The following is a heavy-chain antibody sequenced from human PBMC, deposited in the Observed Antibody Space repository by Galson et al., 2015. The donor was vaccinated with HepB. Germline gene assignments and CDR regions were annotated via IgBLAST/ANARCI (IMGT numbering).Heavy chain of an antibody. J-gene: IGHJ5*02. V-gene: IGHV1-46*01. CDR2: INPNDGSA. CDR1: GYIFTTNY. D-gene: IGHD3-22*01. Sequence: SVKVSCKASGYIFTTNYIQWVRQTPGQGLEWMGIINPNDGSATYAQKFQGRVSMKRDMSTSTVSMELSSLASEDTAVYYCARGAPERIGFYYDSSGYNWFDPWGQGTLVTVSS. CDR3: ARGAPERIGFYYDSSGYNWFDP.